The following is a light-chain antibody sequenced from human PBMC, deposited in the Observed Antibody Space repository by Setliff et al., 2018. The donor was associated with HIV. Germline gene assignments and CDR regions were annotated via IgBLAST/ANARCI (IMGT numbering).Light chain of an antibody. CDR2: DDN. CDR3: GAWDNILTVHL. CDR1: TSNIGLNF. V-gene: IGLV1-51*01. J-gene: IGLJ1*01. Sequence: GRTSNIGLNFVSWYQQFPGSVPRLLIYDDNKRPSGIPDRFSASKSGTSATLDITGLQTGDEAAYFCGAWDNILTVHLFGTGTKVTVL.